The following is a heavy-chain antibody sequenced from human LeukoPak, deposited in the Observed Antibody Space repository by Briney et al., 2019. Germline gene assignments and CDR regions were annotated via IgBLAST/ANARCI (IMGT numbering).Heavy chain of an antibody. CDR2: IYTSGST. CDR1: GGSISSYY. J-gene: IGHJ6*03. CDR3: ARSSSWSLYYYYYYMDV. V-gene: IGHV4-4*07. Sequence: KPSETLSLTCTVSGGSISSYYWSWIRQPAGKGLEWIGRIYTSGSTNYNPSLKSRVTMSVDTSKNQFSLKLSSVTAADTAVYYCARSSSWSLYYYYYYMDVWGKGTTVTVSS. D-gene: IGHD6-6*01.